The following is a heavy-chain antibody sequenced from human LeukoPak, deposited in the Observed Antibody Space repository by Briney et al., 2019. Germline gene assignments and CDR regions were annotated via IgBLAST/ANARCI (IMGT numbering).Heavy chain of an antibody. D-gene: IGHD3-10*01. CDR2: INWNGGGT. V-gene: IGHV3-20*04. CDR1: GFTFKDYG. Sequence: GGSLRLSCAATGFTFKDYGMHWVRQPPGKGLEWVSSINWNGGGTDYADSVKGRFTISRDNSKNTVFLQMNSLRAEDTAVYYCVKEHVDRAFTRSFEIWGQGTVVTVSS. J-gene: IGHJ3*02. CDR3: VKEHVDRAFTRSFEI.